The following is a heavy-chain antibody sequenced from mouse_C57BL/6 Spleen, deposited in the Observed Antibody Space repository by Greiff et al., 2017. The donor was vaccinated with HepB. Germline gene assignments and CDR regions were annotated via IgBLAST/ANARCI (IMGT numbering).Heavy chain of an antibody. CDR2: IDPEDGET. Sequence: VQLQQSGAELVKPGASVKLSCTASGFNIKDYYMHWVKQRPEQGLEWIGRIDPEDGETKYAPKFQGKATITTDTSSNTAYLQLSSRTSEDTAVYYCAGKYCGSSWYFDVWGTGTTVTVSS. CDR1: GFNIKDYY. CDR3: AGKYCGSSWYFDV. V-gene: IGHV14-2*01. J-gene: IGHJ1*03. D-gene: IGHD1-1*01.